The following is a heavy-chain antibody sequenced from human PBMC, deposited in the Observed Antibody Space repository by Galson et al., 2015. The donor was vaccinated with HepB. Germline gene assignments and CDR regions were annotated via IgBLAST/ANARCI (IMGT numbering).Heavy chain of an antibody. Sequence: SLRLSCAASGFTFNDLGMHWVRQAPGKGLEWVAVISYDGDRKYYADSVKGRFTISRDNSKNTLYLQMNSLRAEDTAVYYCAKDFLPSRYYYFYAMDVWGQGTTVTVSS. CDR2: ISYDGDRK. V-gene: IGHV3-30*18. CDR1: GFTFNDLG. J-gene: IGHJ6*02. CDR3: AKDFLPSRYYYFYAMDV. D-gene: IGHD2-2*01.